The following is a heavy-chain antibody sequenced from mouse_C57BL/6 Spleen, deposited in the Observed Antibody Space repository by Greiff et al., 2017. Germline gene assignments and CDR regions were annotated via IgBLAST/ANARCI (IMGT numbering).Heavy chain of an antibody. D-gene: IGHD2-10*02. Sequence: DVKLVESEGGLVQPGSSMKLSCTASGFTFSDYYMAWVRQVPEKGLEWVANINYDGSSTYYLDSLKSRFIISRDNAKNILYLQMSSLKSEDTATYYCARYGNYEGYAMDYWGQGTSVTVSS. CDR2: INYDGSST. J-gene: IGHJ4*01. CDR1: GFTFSDYY. CDR3: ARYGNYEGYAMDY. V-gene: IGHV5-16*01.